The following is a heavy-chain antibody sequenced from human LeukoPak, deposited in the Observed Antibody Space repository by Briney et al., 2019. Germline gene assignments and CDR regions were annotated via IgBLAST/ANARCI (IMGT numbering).Heavy chain of an antibody. CDR3: ARGGYYGSGNDFRFDP. J-gene: IGHJ5*02. V-gene: IGHV4-59*01. CDR1: GGSISSYY. D-gene: IGHD3-10*01. CDR2: IYYSGST. Sequence: SETLSLTCTASGGSISSYYWSWIRQPPGKGLEWIGYIYYSGSTNYKPSVKSRVTISVDTSKSQFSLKLSSVTAADTAVYYCARGGYYGSGNDFRFDPWGQGTLVTVSS.